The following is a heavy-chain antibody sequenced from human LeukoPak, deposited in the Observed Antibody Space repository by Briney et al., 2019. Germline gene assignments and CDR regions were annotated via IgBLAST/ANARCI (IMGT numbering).Heavy chain of an antibody. D-gene: IGHD2-21*02. V-gene: IGHV3-30*02. J-gene: IGHJ4*02. Sequence: GGSLRLSCVVSGFTFSNYGMHWVRQAPGKGLEWVAFMRYDGKTEHYADSVKGRLTVSRDTSKNTLYLQMNSLRVEDKAVYYCVRDGMVTEPINYWGQGTLVTVSS. CDR1: GFTFSNYG. CDR3: VRDGMVTEPINY. CDR2: MRYDGKTE.